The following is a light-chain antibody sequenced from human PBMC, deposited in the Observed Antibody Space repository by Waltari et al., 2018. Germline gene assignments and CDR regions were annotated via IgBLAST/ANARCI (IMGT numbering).Light chain of an antibody. CDR3: TSYTSRHTLV. V-gene: IGLV2-14*01. CDR1: SLDGGGYDF. Sequence: QSALAQPASVSASPGQSLPISSTESSLDGGGYDFCSWYRQHPGKAPKVVVFDVNNRPSGVSDRVSGSKSGNTASLTISGLQAEDEGDYYCTSYTSRHTLVFGGGTKVTVL. CDR2: DVN. J-gene: IGLJ1*01.